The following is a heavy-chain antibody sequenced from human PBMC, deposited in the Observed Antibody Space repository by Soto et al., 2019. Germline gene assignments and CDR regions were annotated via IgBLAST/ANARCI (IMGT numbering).Heavy chain of an antibody. Sequence: QVQLMESGGGVVQPGRSLRLSCAASGFTFKTYGMHWVRQVPGKGLQWVAALSYDGVNKFYVDSVKGRFTVSRDNSKNTVSLEMSSLRADDSAVYYWARDRGHVEWLPRQIDYWGQGTTVTVSS. J-gene: IGHJ4*02. CDR1: GFTFKTYG. CDR3: ARDRGHVEWLPRQIDY. V-gene: IGHV3-30*03. D-gene: IGHD3-3*01. CDR2: LSYDGVNK.